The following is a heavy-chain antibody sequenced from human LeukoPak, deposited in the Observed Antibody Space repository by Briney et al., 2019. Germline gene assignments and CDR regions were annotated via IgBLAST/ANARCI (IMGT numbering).Heavy chain of an antibody. CDR2: IVPLFGTA. V-gene: IGHV1-69*06. D-gene: IGHD5-12*01. CDR3: ARARYSGYDPLSHYYYYMDV. J-gene: IGHJ6*03. CDR1: GGTFTNYA. Sequence: SVKVSCKSSGGTFTNYAISWVRQAPGQGLEWMGGIVPLFGTANSAQRFQGRVTFTADKSTNTDYMELSSLRSEDTAVYYCARARYSGYDPLSHYYYYMDVWGKGTTVTISS.